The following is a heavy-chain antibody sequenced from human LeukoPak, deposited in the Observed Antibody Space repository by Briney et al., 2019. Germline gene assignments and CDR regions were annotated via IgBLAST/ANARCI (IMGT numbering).Heavy chain of an antibody. CDR1: GFTFSTYW. CDR3: TRLFYYGRSGYYPDH. CDR2: IWYDGSNK. V-gene: IGHV3-33*08. D-gene: IGHD3-22*01. Sequence: GGSLRLSCAASGFTFSTYWMTWVRQAPGKGLEWLAVIWYDGSNKYYPDSVKGRFTISRDNSKNTLYLQMNSLRTEDTAVYYCTRLFYYGRSGYYPDHWGRGTLVTVSS. J-gene: IGHJ4*02.